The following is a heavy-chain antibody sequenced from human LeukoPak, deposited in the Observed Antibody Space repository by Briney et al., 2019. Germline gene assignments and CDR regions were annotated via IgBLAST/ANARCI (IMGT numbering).Heavy chain of an antibody. CDR1: GFIFSSYA. V-gene: IGHV3-23*01. Sequence: PGGSLRLSCAASGFIFSSYAMSWVRQAPGKGLEWVSTISGSGGSTYYADSVKGRFTISRDNSKNTVYLQMNSLRAEDTAVYYCAKGRGGSTGYFEYWGQGTLVTVSS. J-gene: IGHJ4*02. CDR2: ISGSGGST. CDR3: AKGRGGSTGYFEY. D-gene: IGHD2-2*01.